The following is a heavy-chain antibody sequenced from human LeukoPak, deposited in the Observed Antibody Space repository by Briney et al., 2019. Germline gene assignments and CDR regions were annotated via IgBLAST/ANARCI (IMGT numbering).Heavy chain of an antibody. CDR1: GFTFSSYG. V-gene: IGHV3-30*03. Sequence: GGSLRLSCAASGFTFSSYGMHWVRQAPGKGLEWVAVISYDGSNKYYADSVKGRFTISRDNSKNTLYLQMNSLRAEDTAVYYCATLIERSRGKRGAFDIWGQGTMVTVSS. D-gene: IGHD1-1*01. CDR2: ISYDGSNK. CDR3: ATLIERSRGKRGAFDI. J-gene: IGHJ3*02.